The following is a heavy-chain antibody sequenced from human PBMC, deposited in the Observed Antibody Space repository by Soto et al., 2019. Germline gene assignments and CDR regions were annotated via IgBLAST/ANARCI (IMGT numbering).Heavy chain of an antibody. Sequence: EVQLVESGGGVVQPGGSLRLSCAASGFTFDDYTMHWVRQAPGKGLEWVSLISWDGGSTYYADSVNGRFTISRDNSKNSLYLQMHSLRTEDTALYYCEKDGGYYYGAGLDYWGQGTLVTVSS. CDR2: ISWDGGST. V-gene: IGHV3-43*01. CDR1: GFTFDDYT. J-gene: IGHJ4*02. D-gene: IGHD3-10*01. CDR3: EKDGGYYYGAGLDY.